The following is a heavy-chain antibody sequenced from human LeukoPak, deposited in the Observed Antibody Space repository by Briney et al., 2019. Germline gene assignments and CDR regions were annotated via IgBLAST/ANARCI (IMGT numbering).Heavy chain of an antibody. CDR3: AKGVENIAAAGTVDY. J-gene: IGHJ4*02. V-gene: IGHV3-30*02. CDR1: GFTFSSYG. CDR2: IRYDGSNK. D-gene: IGHD6-13*01. Sequence: GGSLRLSCAASGFTFSSYGMHWVRQAPGKGLEWVAFIRYDGSNKYYADSVKGRFTISRDNSKNTLYLQMNSLRAEDTAVYYCAKGVENIAAAGTVDYWGQGTLVTVSS.